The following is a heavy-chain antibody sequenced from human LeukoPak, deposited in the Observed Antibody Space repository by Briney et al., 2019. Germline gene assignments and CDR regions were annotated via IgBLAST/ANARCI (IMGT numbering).Heavy chain of an antibody. Sequence: PSETLSLTCTVSGGSINTYYWSWIRQPAGKGLEWIGRIYSTGITTYNPSLKGRVTMSVDTSKNQFSLKLSSVTAADTAVYYCARDNPSVSCWFDPWGQGTLVTVSS. D-gene: IGHD2-2*01. J-gene: IGHJ5*02. CDR2: IYSTGIT. CDR3: ARDNPSVSCWFDP. V-gene: IGHV4-4*07. CDR1: GGSINTYY.